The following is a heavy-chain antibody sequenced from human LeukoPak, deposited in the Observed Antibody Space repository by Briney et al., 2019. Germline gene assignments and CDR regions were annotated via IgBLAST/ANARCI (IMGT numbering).Heavy chain of an antibody. CDR3: PIDSNRGCTGY. CDR1: AFTFSNAW. J-gene: IGHJ4*02. Sequence: VGSLRLSCAASAFTFSNAWMSWVRQAPGKGLEWVGRIKTKIEGATTDYAAPVKGRFTISRDDSKNTVYLQMNSLKTEDTAVYYCPIDSNRGCTGYRGQGTLVTVSS. CDR2: IKTKIEGATT. V-gene: IGHV3-15*01. D-gene: IGHD6-19*01.